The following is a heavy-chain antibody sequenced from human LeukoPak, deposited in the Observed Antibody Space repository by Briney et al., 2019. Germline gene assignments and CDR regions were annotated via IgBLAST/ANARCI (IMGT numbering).Heavy chain of an antibody. CDR2: INHSGST. V-gene: IGHV4-34*01. CDR1: GGSFSGYY. CDR3: ARSDFWSSFYDY. J-gene: IGHJ4*02. D-gene: IGHD3-3*01. Sequence: SEILSLTCAVYGGSFSGYYWSWIRQPPGKGLEWIGEINHSGSTNYNPSLKSRVTISVDTPKNQFSLKLSSVTAADTAVYYCARSDFWSSFYDYWGQGTLVTVSS.